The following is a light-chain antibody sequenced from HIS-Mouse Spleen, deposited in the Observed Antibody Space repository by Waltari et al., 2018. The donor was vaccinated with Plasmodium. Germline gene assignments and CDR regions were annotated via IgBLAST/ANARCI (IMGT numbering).Light chain of an antibody. CDR2: QDS. J-gene: IGLJ2*01. Sequence: SYELTQPPSVSVSPGQTASITCSGDKLGDKYACWSPQTPGQSPVLVIYQDSKRPSGIPERFSGSNSGNTATLTISGTQAMDEADYYCQAWDSSTVVFGGGTKLTVL. CDR3: QAWDSSTVV. V-gene: IGLV3-1*01. CDR1: KLGDKY.